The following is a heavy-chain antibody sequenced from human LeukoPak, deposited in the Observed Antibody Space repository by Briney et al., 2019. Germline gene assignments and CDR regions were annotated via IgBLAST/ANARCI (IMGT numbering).Heavy chain of an antibody. J-gene: IGHJ4*02. D-gene: IGHD1-26*01. Sequence: PGGSLRLSCAASGFTFSSFGMHWVRQAPGKGLEWVAFTRYDGSNKNYADSLKGRFTISRDNSKNTLYLQMNSLRAEDTAMYYCARVGPISPSHYIDSWGQGTLVTVSS. V-gene: IGHV3-30*02. CDR3: ARVGPISPSHYIDS. CDR1: GFTFSSFG. CDR2: TRYDGSNK.